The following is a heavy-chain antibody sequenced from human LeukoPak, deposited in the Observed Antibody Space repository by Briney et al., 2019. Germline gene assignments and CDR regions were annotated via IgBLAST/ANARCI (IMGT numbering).Heavy chain of an antibody. CDR3: ACAGYSSSWFYYGMDV. Sequence: ASVKVSCEASGGTFSSYAISWVRQAPGQGLEWMGGIIPIFGTANYAQKFQGRVTITADESTSTAYMELSSLRSEDTAVYYCACAGYSSSWFYYGMDVWGKGTTVTVSS. D-gene: IGHD6-13*01. CDR1: GGTFSSYA. CDR2: IIPIFGTA. J-gene: IGHJ6*04. V-gene: IGHV1-69*01.